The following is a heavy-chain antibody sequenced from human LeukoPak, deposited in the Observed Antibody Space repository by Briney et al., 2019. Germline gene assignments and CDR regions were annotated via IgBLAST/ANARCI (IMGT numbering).Heavy chain of an antibody. J-gene: IGHJ4*02. CDR1: GLTFSSHG. Sequence: PGGTLRLSCAASGLTFSSHGMNWVRQAPGKGLEWVSGIIPSGHTTYYADSVKGRFTISGDNSKNTLYLQMNSLRAEDTAVYYCARLNPWGQGTLVTVSS. CDR3: ARLNP. CDR2: IIPSGHTT. V-gene: IGHV3-23*01. D-gene: IGHD3-22*01.